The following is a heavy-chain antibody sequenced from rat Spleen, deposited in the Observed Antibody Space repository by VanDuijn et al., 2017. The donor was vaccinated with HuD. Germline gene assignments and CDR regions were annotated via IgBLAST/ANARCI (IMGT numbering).Heavy chain of an antibody. Sequence: EVQLVEKGGDLVQPGGSLKVSCAASGFTFSKYGTHWIRQAPTKGLEWVASISPTGGSTYYRDSVKGRFTISRDNAKSTLYLQMDSLRSEDTATYYCVSHGARISRFAYWGPGTLVTVSS. CDR1: GFTFSKYG. CDR2: ISPTGGST. D-gene: IGHD2-7*01. J-gene: IGHJ3*01. CDR3: VSHGARISRFAY. V-gene: IGHV5-19*01.